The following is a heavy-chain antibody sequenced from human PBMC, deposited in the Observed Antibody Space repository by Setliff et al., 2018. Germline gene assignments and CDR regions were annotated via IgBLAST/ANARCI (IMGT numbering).Heavy chain of an antibody. Sequence: PGGSLRLSCAASGFTFSSYAMNWVRQAPGKGLEWVANIHQDGSERHYVDSVKGRFTISRDNAKNSLFLQMNILEVEDTAVYYCVRDWASGDDHWGRGTLVTVSS. CDR1: GFTFSSYA. CDR3: VRDWASGDDH. V-gene: IGHV3-7*01. J-gene: IGHJ4*02. CDR2: IHQDGSER. D-gene: IGHD3-10*01.